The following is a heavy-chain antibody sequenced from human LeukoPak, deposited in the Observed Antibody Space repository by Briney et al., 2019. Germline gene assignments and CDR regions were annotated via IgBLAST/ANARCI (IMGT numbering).Heavy chain of an antibody. D-gene: IGHD2-21*01. V-gene: IGHV4-4*07. Sequence: TPSETLSLTRCVSGGSLCSLYWKCVRQPAGKGLEWVGRIYASGSTNYNPSLKSRVTISTDKSKSQFSLNLKYVTAADTAVKSVSRGFYCDDGRYPFDYWGQGILVTVSS. CDR1: GGSLCSLY. CDR2: IYASGST. CDR3: SRGFYCDDGRYPFDY. J-gene: IGHJ4*02.